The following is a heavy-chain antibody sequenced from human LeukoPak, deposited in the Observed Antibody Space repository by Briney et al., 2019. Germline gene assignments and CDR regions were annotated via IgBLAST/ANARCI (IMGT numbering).Heavy chain of an antibody. Sequence: GGPLRLSCAASGFTVSSNYMSWVRPAPGKGLEWVSVIYSGGSTYYADSVQCRFTISRDNSKNKLYLQMNSLRAEDTAVYYCARGESSGWYNAFDIWGQGTMVTVSS. CDR3: ARGESSGWYNAFDI. D-gene: IGHD6-19*01. CDR2: IYSGGST. CDR1: GFTVSSNY. J-gene: IGHJ3*02. V-gene: IGHV3-53*01.